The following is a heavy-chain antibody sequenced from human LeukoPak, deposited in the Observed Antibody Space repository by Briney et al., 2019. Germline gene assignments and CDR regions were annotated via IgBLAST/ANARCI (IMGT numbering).Heavy chain of an antibody. D-gene: IGHD5-18*01. CDR1: GGTFCSYA. CDR3: ANLREGYSYGYFPSSFDY. CDR2: IIPIFGTA. V-gene: IGHV1-69*13. Sequence: GASVKVSCKASGGTFCSYAISWVRQAPGQGLEWMGGIIPIFGTANYAQKFQGRVTITADESTSTAYMELSSLRSEDTAVYYCANLREGYSYGYFPSSFDYWGQGTLVTVSS. J-gene: IGHJ4*02.